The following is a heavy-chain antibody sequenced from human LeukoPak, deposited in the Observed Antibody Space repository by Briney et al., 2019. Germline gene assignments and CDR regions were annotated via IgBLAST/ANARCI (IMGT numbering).Heavy chain of an antibody. Sequence: SETLSLTRTVSGSSVSSNRFYWGWIRQPPGKGLEWIGSMYYSGGTYYNPSLKSRVTISADTYKNQFSLKLSSVTAADTAVYYCARDPDYYDDSGYTWGQGTLVTVSS. D-gene: IGHD3-22*01. J-gene: IGHJ5*02. CDR3: ARDPDYYDDSGYT. V-gene: IGHV4-39*07. CDR1: GSSVSSNRFY. CDR2: MYYSGGT.